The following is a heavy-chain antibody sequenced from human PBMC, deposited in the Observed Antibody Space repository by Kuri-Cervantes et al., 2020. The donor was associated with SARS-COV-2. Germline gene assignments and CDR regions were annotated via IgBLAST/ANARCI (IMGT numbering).Heavy chain of an antibody. CDR1: GFTFSSYW. D-gene: IGHD4-11*01. CDR2: INSDGSSA. V-gene: IGHV3-74*01. Sequence: GGSLRLSCAASGFTFSSYWMHWVRQAPGKGLVWVSRINSDGSSASYADSVKGRFTISRDNAKNTLYLQMSSLRAEDTAVYYCARDYTYYYYGMDVWGQGTTVTGSS. CDR3: ARDYTYYYYGMDV. J-gene: IGHJ6*02.